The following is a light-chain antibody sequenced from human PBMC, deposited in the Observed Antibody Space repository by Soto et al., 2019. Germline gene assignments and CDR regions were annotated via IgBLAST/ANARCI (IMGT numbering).Light chain of an antibody. J-gene: IGLJ2*01. CDR2: RID. Sequence: SYEVTQPLSVSVALGQTAGITCGGNNIASKNVHWYQQKPGQAPVLVIYRIDNRPSGIPERFSGSNSGNTATLTITRAQAGDEADYYCQVWDSSTPVVFGGGTKVTVL. CDR3: QVWDSSTPVV. CDR1: NIASKN. V-gene: IGLV3-9*01.